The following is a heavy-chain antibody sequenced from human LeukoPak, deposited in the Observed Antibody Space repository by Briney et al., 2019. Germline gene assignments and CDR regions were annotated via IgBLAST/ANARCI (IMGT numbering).Heavy chain of an antibody. CDR2: FSTSSSYI. CDR1: GFTFSSYS. D-gene: IGHD6-13*01. Sequence: PGGSLRLSCAASGFTFSSYSMNWVRQAPGKGLEWVASFSTSSSYIYYADSLKGRFTISRDNAKNSMYLQMNSLRTEDTAVYYCARVKDHRGIAVAGSDYWGQGTLVTVSS. J-gene: IGHJ4*02. CDR3: ARVKDHRGIAVAGSDY. V-gene: IGHV3-21*01.